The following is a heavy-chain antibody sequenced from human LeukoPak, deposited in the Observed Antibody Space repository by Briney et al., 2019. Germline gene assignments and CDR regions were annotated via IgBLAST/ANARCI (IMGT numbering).Heavy chain of an antibody. CDR3: AKPPYIVVVPAAMAY. Sequence: GGSLRLSCAASGFTFSSYAMSWVRQAPGKGLDWVSAISGSGGSTYYADSVKGRFTISRDNSKNTLYLQMNSLRAEDTAVYYCAKPPYIVVVPAAMAYWGQGTLVTVSS. J-gene: IGHJ4*02. D-gene: IGHD2-2*01. CDR1: GFTFSSYA. CDR2: ISGSGGST. V-gene: IGHV3-23*01.